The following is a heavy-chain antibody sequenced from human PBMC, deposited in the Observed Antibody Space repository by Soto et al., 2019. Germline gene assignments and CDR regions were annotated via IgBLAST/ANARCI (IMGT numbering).Heavy chain of an antibody. CDR1: GFTFSSYS. Sequence: GGSLRLSCAASGFTFSSYSMNWVRQAPGKGLEWVANIKPDGSEKWYVDSVKGRFTISRDNAKNSLYLQMNSLRAEDTAVYYCGRGDYYDTTGPFSDAFDIWGQGTMVTVSS. D-gene: IGHD3-22*01. J-gene: IGHJ3*02. V-gene: IGHV3-7*04. CDR3: GRGDYYDTTGPFSDAFDI. CDR2: IKPDGSEK.